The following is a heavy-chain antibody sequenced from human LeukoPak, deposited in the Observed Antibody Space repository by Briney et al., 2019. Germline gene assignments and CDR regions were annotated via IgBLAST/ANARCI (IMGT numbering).Heavy chain of an antibody. CDR2: MNPNSGNT. V-gene: IGHV1-8*03. D-gene: IGHD3-16*02. Sequence: ASVKVSCKASGYTFTSYGINWVRQATGQGLEWMGWMNPNSGNTGYAQKFQGRVTITRNTSISTAYMELSSLRSEDTAVYYCARGPGITFGGVIDLNYWGQGTLVTVSS. J-gene: IGHJ4*02. CDR3: ARGPGITFGGVIDLNY. CDR1: GYTFTSYG.